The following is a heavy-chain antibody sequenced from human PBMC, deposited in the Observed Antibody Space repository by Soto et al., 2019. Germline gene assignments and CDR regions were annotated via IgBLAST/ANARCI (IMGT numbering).Heavy chain of an antibody. CDR3: ARHPSQYCSSTSCPDVLYYGMDV. V-gene: IGHV4-39*01. Sequence: QLQLQESGPGLVKPSETLSLTCTVSGGSISSSSYYWGWIRQPPGKGLEWFGSIYYSGSTYYNPALTSRVTISVDPSTNHFSLMLSSVTAADTAVYFCARHPSQYCSSTSCPDVLYYGMDVWGQGTTVTVSS. CDR1: GGSISSSSYY. D-gene: IGHD2-2*01. CDR2: IYYSGST. J-gene: IGHJ6*02.